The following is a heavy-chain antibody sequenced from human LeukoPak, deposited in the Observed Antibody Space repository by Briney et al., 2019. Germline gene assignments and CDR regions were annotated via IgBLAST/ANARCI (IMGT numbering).Heavy chain of an antibody. V-gene: IGHV3-49*03. CDR2: IRSKAYGGTT. Sequence: GGSLRLSCTASGFTFGDYAMSWFRQAPGKGLEWVGFIRSKAYGGTTEYAASVKGRFTISRDDSKSIAYLQMNSLKTEDTAVYYCTRDPPCTGIVGATHFDYWGQGTLVTVSS. D-gene: IGHD1-26*01. J-gene: IGHJ4*02. CDR3: TRDPPCTGIVGATHFDY. CDR1: GFTFGDYA.